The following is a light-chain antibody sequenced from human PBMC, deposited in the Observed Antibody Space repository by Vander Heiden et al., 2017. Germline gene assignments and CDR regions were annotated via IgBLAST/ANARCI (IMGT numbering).Light chain of an antibody. CDR1: RSNIGSNT. CDR2: SNN. Sequence: QSVLTQPPSASGTPGQSVTISCSGSRSNIGSNTVNWYQQLPGTAPKLLIYSNNQRPSGVPDRFSGSKSGTSASLAISGLQSEDEADYYYAAWDDSLNGPRFGGGTKLTVL. V-gene: IGLV1-44*01. J-gene: IGLJ3*02. CDR3: AAWDDSLNGPR.